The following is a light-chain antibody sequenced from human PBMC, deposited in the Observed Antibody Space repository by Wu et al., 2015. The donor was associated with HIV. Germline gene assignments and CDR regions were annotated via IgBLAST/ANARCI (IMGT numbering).Light chain of an antibody. V-gene: IGKV3-11*01. J-gene: IGKJ1*01. Sequence: EIVLTQSPATLSLSPGERATLSCRASQSVSRFLAWYQHKPGQAPRVVIYDTSNRAAGIPTRFSGSGFGTDFTLTISSLESEDFAVYYCHQRTTWPRTFGQGTKVEVE. CDR3: HQRTTWPRT. CDR2: DTS. CDR1: QSVSRF.